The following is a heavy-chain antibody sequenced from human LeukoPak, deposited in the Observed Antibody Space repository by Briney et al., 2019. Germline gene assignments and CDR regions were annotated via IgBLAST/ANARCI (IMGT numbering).Heavy chain of an antibody. CDR2: INHSGST. CDR3: ARKPIFASGRHWYYFDN. J-gene: IGHJ4*02. Sequence: SETLSLTCAVYGGSFSGYYWSWIRQPPGKGLEWIGEINHSGSTNYNPSLKSRVTISVDTSKNQFSLKLNSVTAADTAVYYCARKPIFASGRHWYYFDNWGQGTLVTVSS. V-gene: IGHV4-34*01. CDR1: GGSFSGYY. D-gene: IGHD3-10*01.